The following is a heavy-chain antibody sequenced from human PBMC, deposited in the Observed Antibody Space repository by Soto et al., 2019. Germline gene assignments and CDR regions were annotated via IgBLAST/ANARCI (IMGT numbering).Heavy chain of an antibody. CDR3: ATMHDYGDYAPFDN. CDR2: IYYSGGT. CDR1: GGSIRSGGYY. Sequence: QVKLQESGPGLVKPSQTLSLSCTVSGGSIRSGGYYWRWIRQHPGKGLEWIGYIYYSGGTAYNPSLNSRVTMSPDTSTHQFSLRLTAVTAADTAVYFCATMHDYGDYAPFDNWGQGTLVTVAT. V-gene: IGHV4-31*03. D-gene: IGHD4-17*01. J-gene: IGHJ4*02.